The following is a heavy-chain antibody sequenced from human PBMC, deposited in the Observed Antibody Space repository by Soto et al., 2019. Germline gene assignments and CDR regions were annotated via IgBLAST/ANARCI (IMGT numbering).Heavy chain of an antibody. J-gene: IGHJ5*02. CDR3: AKVSRITIFGGGWFDP. CDR1: GGSFSDYS. CDR2: INHRGQS. Sequence: PSETLSLTCAVYGGSFSDYSWIWIRQSPGKGLEWIGEINHRGQSNYKPSLKSRILISVDKSKNQVSLNLGSVTAADTAVYYCAKVSRITIFGGGWFDPWGQGTLVTVSS. D-gene: IGHD3-3*01. V-gene: IGHV4-34*01.